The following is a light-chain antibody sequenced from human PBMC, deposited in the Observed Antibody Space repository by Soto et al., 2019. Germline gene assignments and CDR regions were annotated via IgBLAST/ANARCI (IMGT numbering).Light chain of an antibody. CDR3: VLNISSGIWV. CDR2: STN. V-gene: IGLV8-61*01. J-gene: IGLJ3*02. CDR1: SGSVSTSYY. Sequence: QTVVTQEPSFSVSPGRTVTLTCGLSSGSVSTSYYPSWYQRTPGQAPRTLIYSTNTRSSGVPDRFSGAILGNKAALTITGAEADDESDYYSVLNISSGIWVFGGGTKLTVL.